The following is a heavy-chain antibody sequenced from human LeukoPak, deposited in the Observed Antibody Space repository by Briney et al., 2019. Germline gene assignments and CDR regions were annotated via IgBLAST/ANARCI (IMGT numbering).Heavy chain of an antibody. D-gene: IGHD6-13*01. J-gene: IGHJ4*02. CDR2: IIVTLGTP. Sequence: SVKVSCKATGGTFTNYAVSWVRQAPGQGLEWMGRIIVTLGTPNYAQKFQGRVAITADKSTSTAYMELSSLRSEDTAVYYCARGEAAGPAREDYWGQGTLVTVSS. CDR3: ARGEAAGPAREDY. V-gene: IGHV1-69*04. CDR1: GGTFTNYA.